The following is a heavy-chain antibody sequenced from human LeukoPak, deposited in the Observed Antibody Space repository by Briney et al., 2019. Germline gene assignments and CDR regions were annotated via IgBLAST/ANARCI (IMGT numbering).Heavy chain of an antibody. CDR2: IYYSGSP. D-gene: IGHD4-17*01. J-gene: IGHJ4*02. CDR1: GGSISSSSYY. V-gene: IGHV4-61*05. CDR3: ARAKNRFYGEFDY. Sequence: PSETLSLTCTVSGGSISSSSYYWGWIRQPPGKGLEWIGYIYYSGSPNYNPSLKSRVTISVDTSKNQFSLKLSSVTAADTAVYYCARAKNRFYGEFDYWGQGTLVTVSS.